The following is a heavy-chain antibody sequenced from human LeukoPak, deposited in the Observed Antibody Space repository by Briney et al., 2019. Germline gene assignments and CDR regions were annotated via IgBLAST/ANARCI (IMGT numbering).Heavy chain of an antibody. CDR2: IYYSGST. J-gene: IGHJ3*02. V-gene: IGHV4-59*08. Sequence: SETLSLTCTVSGGSISSYYWSWIRQPPGKGLEWIGYIYYSGSTNYNPSLKSRVTISVDTSKNQFSLKLSSVTAADTAVYYCARRPAYYYDSSGYPKDAFDIWGQGTMVTVSS. CDR3: ARRPAYYYDSSGYPKDAFDI. CDR1: GGSISSYY. D-gene: IGHD3-22*01.